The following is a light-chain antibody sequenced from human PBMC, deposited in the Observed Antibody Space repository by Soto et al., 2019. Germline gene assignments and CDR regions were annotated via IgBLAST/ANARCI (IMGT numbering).Light chain of an antibody. J-gene: IGKJ5*01. Sequence: EIGMTQSPATLSVSPGERATLSCRASQSININLAWYQQKPGQAPRLLIYGASTRATGLPARFSGSGSGTEFTLIISSLQSEDSAVYYCQKYDNWPITFGQGTRLEIK. CDR2: GAS. CDR1: QSININ. CDR3: QKYDNWPIT. V-gene: IGKV3-15*01.